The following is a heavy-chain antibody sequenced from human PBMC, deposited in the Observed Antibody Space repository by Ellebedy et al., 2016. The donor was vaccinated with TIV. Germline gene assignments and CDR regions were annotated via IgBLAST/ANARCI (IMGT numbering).Heavy chain of an antibody. CDR3: AGSSGGRLDY. Sequence: GESLKISCTGSGSIFTTYWIGWVRQMPGKGLAWMGIIYPGDSATRYSPSFQGQVTISAGKSNSTAFLQWSRVEASATGMYYCAGSSGGRLDYWGQGTLVNVSS. V-gene: IGHV5-51*01. CDR2: IYPGDSAT. CDR1: GSIFTTYW. J-gene: IGHJ4*02. D-gene: IGHD6-19*01.